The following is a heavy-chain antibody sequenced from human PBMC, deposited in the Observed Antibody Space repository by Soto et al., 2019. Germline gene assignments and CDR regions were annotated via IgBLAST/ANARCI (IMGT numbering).Heavy chain of an antibody. CDR3: ARDPFGTSALFDP. V-gene: IGHV1-8*01. CDR2: MNPNSGNT. D-gene: IGHD6-13*01. J-gene: IGHJ5*02. CDR1: GYTFPSYD. Sequence: QVQLVQSGAEVKKPGASVKVSCKASGYTFPSYDINWVRQATGQGLEWMGWMNPNSGNTGYAQKFQGRVTMTRNTSIGTAFIELSSLRSADTSVYYCARDPFGTSALFDPWRQGPLITFSS.